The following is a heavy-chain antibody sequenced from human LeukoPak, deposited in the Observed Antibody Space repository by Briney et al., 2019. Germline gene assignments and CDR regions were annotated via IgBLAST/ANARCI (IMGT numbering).Heavy chain of an antibody. V-gene: IGHV4-59*01. Sequence: PSETLSLTCSVSGGSISRYYWSWIRQPPGKGLERIGYIYDSGSTNYNPSLKSRVTISVDTSKKQFSLNLSSVTAADTAVYYCARGAYYYDSSGYNWYFDLWGRGTLVTVSS. CDR2: IYDSGST. D-gene: IGHD3-22*01. CDR3: ARGAYYYDSSGYNWYFDL. CDR1: GGSISRYY. J-gene: IGHJ2*01.